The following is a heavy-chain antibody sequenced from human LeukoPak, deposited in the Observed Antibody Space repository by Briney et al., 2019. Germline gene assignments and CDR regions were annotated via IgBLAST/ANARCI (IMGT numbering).Heavy chain of an antibody. CDR2: ISSSSSYI. D-gene: IGHD3-10*01. CDR3: ARDPGATPSGY. V-gene: IGHV3-21*01. J-gene: IGHJ4*02. Sequence: RGSLRLSCAASGFTFSSYSMNWVRQAPGKGLEWVSSISSSSSYIYYADSVKGRFTISRDNAKNSLYLQMNSLRAEDTAVYYCARDPGATPSGYWGQGTLVTVSS. CDR1: GFTFSSYS.